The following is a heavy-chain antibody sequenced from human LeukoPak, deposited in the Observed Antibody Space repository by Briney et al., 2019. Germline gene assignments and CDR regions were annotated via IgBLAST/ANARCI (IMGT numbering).Heavy chain of an antibody. CDR3: AREWQGGIAAAGTRIEGDY. J-gene: IGHJ4*02. D-gene: IGHD6-13*01. V-gene: IGHV3-7*01. CDR2: IKQDGSEK. Sequence: GGSLRLSCAVSGFSVSGYWMTWVRQAPGKGLEWVANIKQDGSEKNYVDSVKGRFTISRDSAENSLFLQMNSLRVEDTAVYYCAREWQGGIAAAGTRIEGDYWGQGTLVTVSS. CDR1: GFSVSGYW.